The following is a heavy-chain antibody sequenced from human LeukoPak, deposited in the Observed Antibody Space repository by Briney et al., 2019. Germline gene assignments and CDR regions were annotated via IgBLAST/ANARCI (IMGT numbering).Heavy chain of an antibody. D-gene: IGHD2-8*01. CDR3: AKYILYHGAFDI. J-gene: IGHJ3*02. CDR2: IKDDGSQK. CDR1: GFTLGSYW. V-gene: IGHV3-7*01. Sequence: GGSLRLSCAASGFTLGSYWMAWVRQAPGKELEWVATIKDDGSQKYYVDSVKGRFTISRDNAKNSLDLQMNSLEAEDTAVYYCAKYILYHGAFDIWGRGTMVTVSS.